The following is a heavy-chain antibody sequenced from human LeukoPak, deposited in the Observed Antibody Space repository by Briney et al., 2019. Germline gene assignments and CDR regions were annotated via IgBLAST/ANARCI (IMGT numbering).Heavy chain of an antibody. CDR3: ARPAGRAYCGGDCVRHWFDP. J-gene: IGHJ5*02. Sequence: KPSETLSLTCTVSGGPISSSSYYWGWIRQPPGKGLEWIGSIYYSGSTYYNPSLKSRVTISVDTSKNQFSLKLSSVTAADTAVYYCARPAGRAYCGGDCVRHWFDPWGQGTLVTVSS. D-gene: IGHD2-21*02. V-gene: IGHV4-39*01. CDR1: GGPISSSSYY. CDR2: IYYSGST.